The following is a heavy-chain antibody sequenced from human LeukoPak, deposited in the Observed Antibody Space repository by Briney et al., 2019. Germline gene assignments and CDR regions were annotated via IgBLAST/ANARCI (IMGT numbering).Heavy chain of an antibody. V-gene: IGHV4-4*07. D-gene: IGHD5-18*01. CDR2: IYTSGST. Sequence: SETLSLTCTVSGGSISSYYWSWIRQPAGKGLEWIGRIYTSGSTNYNPSLKSRVTMSVDTSKNQFSLKLSSVTAADTAVYYCARDNAAKGINYYYYYMDVWGKGTTVTVSS. J-gene: IGHJ6*03. CDR1: GGSISSYY. CDR3: ARDNAAKGINYYYYYMDV.